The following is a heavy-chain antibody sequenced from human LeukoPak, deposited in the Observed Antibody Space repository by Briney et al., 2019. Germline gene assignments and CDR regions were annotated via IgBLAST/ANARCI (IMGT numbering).Heavy chain of an antibody. CDR2: IRYDGSNK. D-gene: IGHD3-10*01. V-gene: IGHV3-30*02. J-gene: IGHJ4*02. CDR1: GFTFSNAW. Sequence: PGGSLRLSCAASGFTFSNAWMSWVRQAPGKGLEWVAFIRYDGSNKYYADSVKGRFTISRDNSKNTLYLQMNSLRAEDTAVYYCVKDTYYYGSGSHQGYWGQGTLVTVSS. CDR3: VKDTYYYGSGSHQGY.